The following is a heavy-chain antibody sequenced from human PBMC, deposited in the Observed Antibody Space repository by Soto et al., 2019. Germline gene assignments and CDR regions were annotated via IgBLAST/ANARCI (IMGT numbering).Heavy chain of an antibody. V-gene: IGHV4-61*01. CDR1: GGSVSSGSYY. D-gene: IGHD3-22*01. CDR2: IYYSGST. CDR3: ASYDSSGYYSGYYFDY. J-gene: IGHJ4*02. Sequence: SETLSLTCTVSGGSVSSGSYYWSWIRQPPGKGLEWIGYIYYSGSTNYNPSLKSRVTISVDTSKNQFSLKLSSVTAADTAVYYCASYDSSGYYSGYYFDYWGQGTLVAVSS.